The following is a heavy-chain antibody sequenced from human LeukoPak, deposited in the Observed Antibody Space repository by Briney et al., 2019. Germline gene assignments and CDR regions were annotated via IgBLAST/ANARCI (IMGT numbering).Heavy chain of an antibody. CDR1: GFTFSSYE. CDR2: ISSSGSTI. V-gene: IGHV3-48*03. Sequence: GGSLRLSCAASGFTFSSYEMNWVRQAPGKGLEWVSYISSSGSTIYYADSVKGRFTISRDNAKNSLYLQMNSLRAEDTAVYYCARGPPYGSGKFGPFDYWGQGSPVTVSS. J-gene: IGHJ4*02. CDR3: ARGPPYGSGKFGPFDY. D-gene: IGHD3-10*01.